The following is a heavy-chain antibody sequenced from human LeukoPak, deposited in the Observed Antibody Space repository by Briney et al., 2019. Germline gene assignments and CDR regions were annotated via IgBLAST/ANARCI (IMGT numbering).Heavy chain of an antibody. D-gene: IGHD3-22*01. CDR2: IYYSEST. J-gene: IGHJ4*02. Sequence: PSETLSLTCTVSGGSISSGDYYWSWIRQPPGKGLEWIGYIYYSESTYYNPSLKSRVTISVDTSKNQFSLKLSSVTAADTAVYYCARLTTYYYDSTSRGDSGYWGQGTLVTVSS. CDR3: ARLTTYYYDSTSRGDSGY. V-gene: IGHV4-30-4*08. CDR1: GGSISSGDYY.